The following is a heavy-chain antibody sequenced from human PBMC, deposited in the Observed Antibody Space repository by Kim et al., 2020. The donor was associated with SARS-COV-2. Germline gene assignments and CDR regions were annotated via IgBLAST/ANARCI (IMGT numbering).Heavy chain of an antibody. CDR2: INPNSGGT. Sequence: ASVKVSCKASGYTFTGYYMHWVRQAPGQGLEWMGRINPNSGGTNYAQKFQGRVTMTRDTSISTAYMELSRLRSDDTAVYYCVFQQLPGGLGPGRFPKYYGMDVWGQGTTVTVSS. D-gene: IGHD3-3*01. CDR3: VFQQLPGGLGPGRFPKYYGMDV. V-gene: IGHV1-2*06. CDR1: GYTFTGYY. J-gene: IGHJ6*02.